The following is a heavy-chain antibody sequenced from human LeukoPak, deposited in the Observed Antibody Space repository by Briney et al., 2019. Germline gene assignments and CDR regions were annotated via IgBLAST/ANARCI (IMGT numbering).Heavy chain of an antibody. Sequence: GGSLRLSCAASGFTFSSYAMSWVRQAPGKGLEWVSAISGSGGSTYYADSVKGRFTISRDNSKNTLYLQMNSLRAEDTAVYYCAKDRPALWVGELTHAFDYWGQGTLVTVSS. V-gene: IGHV3-23*01. CDR3: AKDRPALWVGELTHAFDY. CDR2: ISGSGGST. CDR1: GFTFSSYA. J-gene: IGHJ4*02. D-gene: IGHD3-10*01.